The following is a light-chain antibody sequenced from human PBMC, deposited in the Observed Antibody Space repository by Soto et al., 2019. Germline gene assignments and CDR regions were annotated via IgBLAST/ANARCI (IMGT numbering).Light chain of an antibody. J-gene: IGKJ5*01. CDR2: GAS. CDR3: QQRSNWPPIT. CDR1: QSVSSSY. V-gene: IGKV3D-20*02. Sequence: EIVLTQSPGTLSLSPGERATLSCRASQSVSSSYLAWYQQKPGQAPRLLIYGASTRATGSPDRFSASGSATEFTLTISSLEPEDFAVYYCQQRSNWPPITFGQGTRLEIK.